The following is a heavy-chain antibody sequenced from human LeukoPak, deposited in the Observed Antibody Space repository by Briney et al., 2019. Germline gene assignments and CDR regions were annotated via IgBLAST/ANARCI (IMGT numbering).Heavy chain of an antibody. V-gene: IGHV3-23*01. J-gene: IGHJ4*02. CDR3: AKAQRDYDSSETYYFDY. D-gene: IGHD3-22*01. Sequence: GGSLRLSCAASGFTFSSYARSWVRQAPGKGLEWVSAISGSGGSTYYADSVKGRFTISRDNSKNTLYLQMNSLRAEDTAVYYCAKAQRDYDSSETYYFDYWGQGTLVTVSS. CDR2: ISGSGGST. CDR1: GFTFSSYA.